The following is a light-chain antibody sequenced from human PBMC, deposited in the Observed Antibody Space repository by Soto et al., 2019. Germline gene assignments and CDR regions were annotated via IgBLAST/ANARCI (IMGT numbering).Light chain of an antibody. CDR3: SSYTSDSTV. V-gene: IGLV2-14*03. J-gene: IGLJ2*01. Sequence: QSALTQPASVSGSPGQSITISCTGTSSDVGGYNFVSWYQQHPAKAPKLIIYDVSNRPSGVPIRFSASKSGSTASLTISGLQAEDEADYYCSSYTSDSTVFGGGTKVTVL. CDR1: SSDVGGYNF. CDR2: DVS.